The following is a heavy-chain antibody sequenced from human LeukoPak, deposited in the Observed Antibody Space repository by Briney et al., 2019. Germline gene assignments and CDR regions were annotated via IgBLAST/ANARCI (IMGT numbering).Heavy chain of an antibody. CDR1: GFTFSSYA. Sequence: GGSLRLSCAASGFTFSSYAMSWVRQAPGKGLEWVSVISGSGDRASYADSVEGRFTLSRDNSRTTMYLQMNSLRANDTAVYYCAKDHIGTLSDDIFCAFASWGQGTLVTVSS. V-gene: IGHV3-23*01. CDR2: ISGSGDRA. D-gene: IGHD3-9*01. CDR3: AKDHIGTLSDDIFCAFAS. J-gene: IGHJ4*02.